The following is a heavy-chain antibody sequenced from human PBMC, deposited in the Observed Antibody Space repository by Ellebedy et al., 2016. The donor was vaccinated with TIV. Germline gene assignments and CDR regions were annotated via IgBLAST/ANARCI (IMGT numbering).Heavy chain of an antibody. CDR3: ATERYDFWSGYSRDANWFDP. CDR2: IISIFGIT. D-gene: IGHD3-3*01. Sequence: SVKVSCKASAGPFSSYTISWGRQPPGQGLEWMGRIISIFGITNYAQKFQGRVTISADKSTSTSYMVLSSLRSEDTAVYYCATERYDFWSGYSRDANWFDPWGQGTLVTVSS. CDR1: AGPFSSYT. V-gene: IGHV1-69*04. J-gene: IGHJ5*02.